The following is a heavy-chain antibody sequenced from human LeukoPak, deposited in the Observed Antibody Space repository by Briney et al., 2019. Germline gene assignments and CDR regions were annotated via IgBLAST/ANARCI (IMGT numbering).Heavy chain of an antibody. CDR2: IYYSGST. V-gene: IGHV4-39*01. J-gene: IGHJ3*02. Sequence: SETLSLTCTVSGGSISSYYWGWIRQPPGKGLEWIGSIYYSGSTYYNPSLKSRVTISVDTSKNQFSLKLSSVTAADTAVYYCARLAPPDRYYYDSSGPDAFDIWGQGTMVTVSS. CDR3: ARLAPPDRYYYDSSGPDAFDI. D-gene: IGHD3-22*01. CDR1: GGSISSYY.